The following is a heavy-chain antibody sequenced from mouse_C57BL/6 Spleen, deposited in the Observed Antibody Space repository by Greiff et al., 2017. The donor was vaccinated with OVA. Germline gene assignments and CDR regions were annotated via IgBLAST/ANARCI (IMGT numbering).Heavy chain of an antibody. D-gene: IGHD1-1*01. J-gene: IGHJ1*03. V-gene: IGHV5-16*01. CDR2: INSDGSST. CDR3: ARDRYYYGAFWYFDV. CDR1: GFTFSDYY. Sequence: EVMLVESEGGLVQPGSSMKLSCTASGFTFSDYYMAWVRQVPEKGLEWVANINSDGSSTYYLDSLKSRFIISRDNAKNILYLQMSSLKSEDTATYYCARDRYYYGAFWYFDVWGTGTTVTVSS.